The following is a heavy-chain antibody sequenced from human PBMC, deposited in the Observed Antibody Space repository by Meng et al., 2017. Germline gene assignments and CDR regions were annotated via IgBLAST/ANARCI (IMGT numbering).Heavy chain of an antibody. V-gene: IGHV1-69*01. Sequence: QGQMVQYGEEVKKAGDSVKVCCKASGGTYSSYAISWVRQAPGQGLEWMGGISPIFGTENYAQKFQGRVTITADESTSTAYMELSSLRSEDKAVYYCAWIWNSLKDYDYWGQGTLVTVSS. CDR3: AWIWNSLKDYDY. CDR2: ISPIFGTE. D-gene: IGHD1-7*01. CDR1: GGTYSSYA. J-gene: IGHJ4*02.